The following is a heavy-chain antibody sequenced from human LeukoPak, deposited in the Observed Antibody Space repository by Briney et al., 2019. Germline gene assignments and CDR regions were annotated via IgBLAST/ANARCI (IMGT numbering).Heavy chain of an antibody. Sequence: ASVKVSCKASGYTFTSYDINWVRQATGQGLEWMGWMNPNSGNTGYAQKFQGRVTMTRNTSISTAYMELSSLRSEDTAVYYCARGGSGSYYNGYNWFDPWGQGTLVTVSS. CDR2: MNPNSGNT. D-gene: IGHD3-10*01. CDR3: ARGGSGSYYNGYNWFDP. J-gene: IGHJ5*02. CDR1: GYTFTSYD. V-gene: IGHV1-8*02.